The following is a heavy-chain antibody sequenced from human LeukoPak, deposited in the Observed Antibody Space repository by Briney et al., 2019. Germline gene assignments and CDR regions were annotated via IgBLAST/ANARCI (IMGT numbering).Heavy chain of an antibody. CDR2: ISSGSRTI. D-gene: IGHD7-27*01. J-gene: IGHJ4*02. Sequence: GGSLRLSCAASGFSFSSYSMNWVRQAPGRGLEWISYISSGSRTIFYADSVKGRFTISRDNAKNSLYLLMNSLRADDTAVYYCARESITGDRDSDYWSQGTLITVSS. V-gene: IGHV3-48*01. CDR1: GFSFSSYS. CDR3: ARESITGDRDSDY.